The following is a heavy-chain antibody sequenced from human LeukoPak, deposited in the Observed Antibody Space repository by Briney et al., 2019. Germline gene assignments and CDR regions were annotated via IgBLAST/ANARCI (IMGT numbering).Heavy chain of an antibody. CDR3: EKGHWITPDRGYFDY. CDR1: GIAFSSYG. CDR2: ISGSGGST. J-gene: IGHJ4*02. Sequence: GWPFTLHCSASGIAFSSYGMSRVGQAPGKGMKWVSAISGSGGSTYYADSVKGRFTISRDNSKNTLYLQMNSLRAEDTAVYYCEKGHWITPDRGYFDYWGQGTLVTVSS. V-gene: IGHV3-23*01. D-gene: IGHD3-16*01.